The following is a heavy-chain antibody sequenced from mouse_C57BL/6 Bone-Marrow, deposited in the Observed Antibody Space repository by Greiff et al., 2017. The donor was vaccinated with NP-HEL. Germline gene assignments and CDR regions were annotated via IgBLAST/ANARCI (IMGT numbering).Heavy chain of an antibody. CDR3: ALFITTVVEDY. V-gene: IGHV1-69*01. D-gene: IGHD1-1*01. J-gene: IGHJ2*01. Sequence: QVHVKQPGAELVMPGASVKLSCKASGYTFTSYWMHWVKQRPGQGLEWIGEIDPSDSYTNYNQKFKGKSTLPVDKSSSTAYMQLSSLTSEDSAVYYCALFITTVVEDYWGQGTTLTVSS. CDR1: GYTFTSYW. CDR2: IDPSDSYT.